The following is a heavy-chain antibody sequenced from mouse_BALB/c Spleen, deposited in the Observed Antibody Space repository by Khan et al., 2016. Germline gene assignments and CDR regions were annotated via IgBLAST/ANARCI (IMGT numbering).Heavy chain of an antibody. CDR2: INTYSGES. J-gene: IGHJ4*01. D-gene: IGHD6-1*01. V-gene: IGHV9-1*02. Sequence: QVQLVQSGPELKKPGETVKISCKASGYYFTNYGMNWVKQAPGKDLKWMGWINTYSGESTYADDFKGRFAFSLENSVSIAYLQINNLKNEDMSTYFCARRRQLDLYYAMDYWGQGTSVTVFS. CDR3: ARRRQLDLYYAMDY. CDR1: GYYFTNYG.